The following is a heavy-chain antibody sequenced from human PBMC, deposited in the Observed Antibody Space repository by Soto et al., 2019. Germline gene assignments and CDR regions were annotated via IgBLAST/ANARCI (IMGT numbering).Heavy chain of an antibody. Sequence: EVQLVESGGGLGQPGGSLRLSCVVSGFTLSDHYIDWVRQAPGKGLEWVGRTKTKAQRYTTEYAASVKGRFTISRDDSENSVYLQMNSLKTEDTAVYYCVRWDSGNPENWGQGTLVTVSS. CDR1: GFTLSDHY. CDR3: VRWDSGNPEN. V-gene: IGHV3-72*01. CDR2: TKTKAQRYTT. J-gene: IGHJ4*02. D-gene: IGHD1-26*01.